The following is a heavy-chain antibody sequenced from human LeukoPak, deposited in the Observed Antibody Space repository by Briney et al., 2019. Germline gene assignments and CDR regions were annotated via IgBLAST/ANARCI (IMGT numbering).Heavy chain of an antibody. D-gene: IGHD6-13*01. CDR1: GFIVSHNY. Sequence: GGSLRLSCAASGFIVSHNYMTWVRQAPGKGLEWISVIYIDGTTYYADSVKGRFTISRDQANNTLYLQMNTLRDEDTAVYYCARGPRYSFYWGQGTLVAVSS. J-gene: IGHJ4*02. CDR3: ARGPRYSFY. V-gene: IGHV3-53*01. CDR2: IYIDGTT.